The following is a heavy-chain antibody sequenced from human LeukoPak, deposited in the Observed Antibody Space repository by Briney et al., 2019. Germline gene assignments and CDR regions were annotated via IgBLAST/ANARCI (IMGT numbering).Heavy chain of an antibody. CDR3: ASGGAGIAAAP. J-gene: IGHJ3*01. V-gene: IGHV4-59*01. Sequence: SETLSLTCTVSGGSISSYYWSWIRQPPGKGLEWIGYIYYSGSTNYHPSLKSRVTISVDTSKSQFSLKLTSVTAADTAIYYCASGGAGIAAAPWGQGTMVTVSS. D-gene: IGHD6-13*01. CDR2: IYYSGST. CDR1: GGSISSYY.